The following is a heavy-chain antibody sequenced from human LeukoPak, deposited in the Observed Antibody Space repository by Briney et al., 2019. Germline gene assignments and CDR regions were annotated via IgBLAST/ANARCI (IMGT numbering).Heavy chain of an antibody. CDR2: IYYSGST. D-gene: IGHD3-10*01. CDR3: ARGPSTYYYGSGRFNWFDP. CDR1: GGSISSYY. Sequence: SETLSLTCTVSGGSISSYYWSWIRQPPGKGLEWLGYIYYSGSTNSNPSLKSRVTISVDTSKNQFSLKLSSVTAADTAVYYCARGPSTYYYGSGRFNWFDPWGQGTLVTVSS. V-gene: IGHV4-59*12. J-gene: IGHJ5*02.